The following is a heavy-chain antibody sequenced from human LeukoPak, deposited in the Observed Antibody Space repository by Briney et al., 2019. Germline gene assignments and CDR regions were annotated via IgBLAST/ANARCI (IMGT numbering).Heavy chain of an antibody. CDR2: IYYSGST. Sequence: SETLSLTCTVSGGSISSSSYYRGWIRQPPGKGLEWIGSIYYSGSTYYNPSLKSRVTISVDTSKNQFSLKLSSVTAADTAVYYCARVLSDFWSGYTYYFDYWGQGTLVTVSS. CDR3: ARVLSDFWSGYTYYFDY. J-gene: IGHJ4*02. D-gene: IGHD3-3*01. V-gene: IGHV4-39*07. CDR1: GGSISSSSYY.